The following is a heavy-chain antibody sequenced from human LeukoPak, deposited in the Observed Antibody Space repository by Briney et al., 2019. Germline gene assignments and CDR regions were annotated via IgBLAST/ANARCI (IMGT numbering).Heavy chain of an antibody. Sequence: SETLSLTCSVPGYSISSGYYWGWIRQPPGKGLEWIGSIYYSGSTYYNPSLKSRVTISVDTSKNQFSLKLSSVTAADTAVYYCARADSSNWYDSRGYFDYWGQGTLVTVSS. CDR3: ARADSSNWYDSRGYFDY. J-gene: IGHJ4*02. CDR2: IYYSGST. D-gene: IGHD1-1*01. CDR1: GYSISSGYY. V-gene: IGHV4-38-2*02.